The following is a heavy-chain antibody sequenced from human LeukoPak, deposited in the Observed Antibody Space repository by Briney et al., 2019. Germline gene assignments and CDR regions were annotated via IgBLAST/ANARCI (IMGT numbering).Heavy chain of an antibody. CDR3: AKGGQWLAPGLDY. Sequence: GGSRRFSWAAPGFTFRAYGLHWARQAPGKGLEWVAFIRYDGSDEYYADSVKGRFTISRDNSKNTLYLQMNSLRAEDTAVYYCAKGGQWLAPGLDYWGQGTLVTVPS. V-gene: IGHV3-30*02. J-gene: IGHJ4*02. D-gene: IGHD6-19*01. CDR2: IRYDGSDE. CDR1: GFTFRAYG.